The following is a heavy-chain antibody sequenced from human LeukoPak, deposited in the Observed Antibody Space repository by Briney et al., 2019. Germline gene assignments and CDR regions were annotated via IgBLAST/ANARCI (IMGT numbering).Heavy chain of an antibody. V-gene: IGHV3-21*01. Sequence: GGSLRLSCAASGFTFSNYWMTWVRQAPGKGLEWVSSISSSSSYIYYADSVKGRFTISRDNAKNSLYLQMNSLRAEDTAVYYCARGYSSTTIDYWGQGTLVTVSS. CDR2: ISSSSSYI. D-gene: IGHD6-13*01. CDR3: ARGYSSTTIDY. CDR1: GFTFSNYW. J-gene: IGHJ4*02.